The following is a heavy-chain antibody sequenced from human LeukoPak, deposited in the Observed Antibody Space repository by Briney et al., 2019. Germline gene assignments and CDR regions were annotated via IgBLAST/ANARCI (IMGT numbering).Heavy chain of an antibody. CDR2: ISSSSSYI. Sequence: PGGSLRLSCAASGFTSSSYSMNWVRQAPGKGLEWVSSISSSSSYIYYADSVKGRFTISRDNAKNSLYLQMNSLRAEDTAVYYCARDNCSGGSCYPDLDYWGQGTLVTVSS. V-gene: IGHV3-21*01. D-gene: IGHD2-15*01. CDR1: GFTSSSYS. J-gene: IGHJ4*02. CDR3: ARDNCSGGSCYPDLDY.